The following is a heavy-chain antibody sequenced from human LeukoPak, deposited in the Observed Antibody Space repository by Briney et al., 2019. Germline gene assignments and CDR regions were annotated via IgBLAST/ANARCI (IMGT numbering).Heavy chain of an antibody. CDR3: ARDRVGAAELDY. V-gene: IGHV3-30*04. Sequence: GRSLRLSCAASGFPFSSFAMHWVRQAPGKGLEWVAVTPYDGSYQYYADSVKGRFTISRDNSRNTLDLQMNSLRTEDTAVYYCARDRVGAAELDYWGQGTLVTVSS. CDR2: TPYDGSYQ. J-gene: IGHJ4*02. D-gene: IGHD6-25*01. CDR1: GFPFSSFA.